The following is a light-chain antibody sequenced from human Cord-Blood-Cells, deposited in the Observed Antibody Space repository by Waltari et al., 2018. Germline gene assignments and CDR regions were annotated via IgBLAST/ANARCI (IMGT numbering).Light chain of an antibody. CDR1: SSDVGGYNY. CDR2: DVS. CDR3: SSYTSSSTL. Sequence: QSALTQPASVSGSPGQSITISCTGTSSDVGGYNYVSWYQQHPGKAPKLMIYDVSKRPSGVSNRFSGSKSGNTASLTISGLRAEDEADYYCSSYTSSSTLFGGGTKLTVL. J-gene: IGLJ2*01. V-gene: IGLV2-14*01.